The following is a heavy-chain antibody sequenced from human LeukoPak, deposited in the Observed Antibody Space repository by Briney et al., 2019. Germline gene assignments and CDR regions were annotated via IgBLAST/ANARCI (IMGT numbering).Heavy chain of an antibody. CDR1: GGSFSGYY. Sequence: SETLPLTCAVYGGSFSGYYWNWIRQPPGKGLEWIGEIIHTGSTNYNPSLKSRVTTSVDTSKNQFSLKLSSVTAADTAVYYCARSRAFDIWDQGAMVTVSS. V-gene: IGHV4-34*12. J-gene: IGHJ3*02. D-gene: IGHD6-13*01. CDR3: ARSRAFDI. CDR2: IIHTGST.